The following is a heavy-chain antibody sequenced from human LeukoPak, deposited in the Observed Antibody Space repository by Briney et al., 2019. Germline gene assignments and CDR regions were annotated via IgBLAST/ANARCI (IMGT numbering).Heavy chain of an antibody. CDR2: INAGNGNT. D-gene: IGHD3-9*01. V-gene: IGHV1-3*03. J-gene: IGHJ3*02. CDR1: GYTFTSYA. CDR3: ARDGTRGDILTGYDDAFDI. Sequence: ASVKVSCKASGYTFTSYAMHWVRQAPGQRLEWMGWINAGNGNTKYSQEFQGRVTITRDTSASTAYMELSSLRSEDMAVYYCARDGTRGDILTGYDDAFDIWGQGTMVTVSS.